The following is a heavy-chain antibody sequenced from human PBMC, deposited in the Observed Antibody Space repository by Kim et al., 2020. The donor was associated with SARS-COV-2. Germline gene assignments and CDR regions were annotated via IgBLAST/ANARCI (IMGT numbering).Heavy chain of an antibody. J-gene: IGHJ3*01. D-gene: IGHD6-13*01. CDR2: INYSGTT. Sequence: SETLSLTCTVSGGSISSSSYYWGWIRQPPGEGLEWIASINYSGTTYYNPSLKSRATISVDTSRNQFSLKLSSVTAADTAVFKCARQSSSTQWAFDVWGQGTMVTVSA. CDR3: ARQSSSTQWAFDV. V-gene: IGHV4-39*01. CDR1: GGSISSSSYY.